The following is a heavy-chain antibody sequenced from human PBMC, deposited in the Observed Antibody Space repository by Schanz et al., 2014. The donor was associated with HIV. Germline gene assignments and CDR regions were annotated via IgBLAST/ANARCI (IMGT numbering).Heavy chain of an antibody. J-gene: IGHJ4*02. Sequence: VQLVESGGGVVQPGRSLRLSCAGSGFTFSTYGMHWVRQAPGKGLEWVSSISWNSVFIAYADSVKGRFTISRDNAKNSLYLQMNSLRPEDTALYYCAKDIQDYSNSFDLWGQG. V-gene: IGHV3-9*01. D-gene: IGHD4-4*01. CDR2: ISWNSVFI. CDR1: GFTFSTYG. CDR3: AKDIQDYSNSFDL.